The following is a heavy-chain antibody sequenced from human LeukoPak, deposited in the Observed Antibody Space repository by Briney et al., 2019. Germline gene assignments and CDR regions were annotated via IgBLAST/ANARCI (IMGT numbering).Heavy chain of an antibody. CDR3: ARRRPGAAAGTTVRWYFDY. CDR1: GGSFSGYY. V-gene: IGHV4-34*01. Sequence: SETLSLTCAVYGGSFSGYYWSWIRQPPGKGLEWIGEINHSGSTNYNPSLKSRVTISVDTSKNQFSLKLSSVTAADTAVYYCARRRPGAAAGTTVRWYFDYWGQGTLVTVSS. J-gene: IGHJ4*02. CDR2: INHSGST. D-gene: IGHD6-13*01.